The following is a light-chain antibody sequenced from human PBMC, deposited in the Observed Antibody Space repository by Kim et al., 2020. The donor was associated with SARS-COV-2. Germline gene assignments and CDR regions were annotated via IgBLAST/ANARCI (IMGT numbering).Light chain of an antibody. V-gene: IGLV4-69*01. J-gene: IGLJ2*01. CDR1: SGHSSYA. CDR3: QTWGTGIVV. Sequence: QLVLTQSPSASASLGASVKLTCTLSSGHSSYAIAWHQQQPEKGPRYLMKLNSDGSHSKGDGIHDRFSGSSSGAERYLTISSLQSEDEADYYCQTWGTGIVVFGGGTQLTVL. CDR2: LNSDGSH.